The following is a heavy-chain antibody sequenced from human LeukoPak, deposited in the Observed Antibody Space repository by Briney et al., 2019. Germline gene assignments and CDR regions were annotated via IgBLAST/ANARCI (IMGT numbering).Heavy chain of an antibody. D-gene: IGHD6-6*01. J-gene: IGHJ3*02. V-gene: IGHV4-39*07. CDR2: IYYSGST. Sequence: SETLSLTCTVSGDSISSSNYYWGWIRRPPGKGLEWIGNIYYSGSTYYNPSLKSRVTISLDTSKNQFSLKLSSVTAADTAVYYCARLKRYSSSLVAFDIWGQGTMVTVSS. CDR3: ARLKRYSSSLVAFDI. CDR1: GDSISSSNYY.